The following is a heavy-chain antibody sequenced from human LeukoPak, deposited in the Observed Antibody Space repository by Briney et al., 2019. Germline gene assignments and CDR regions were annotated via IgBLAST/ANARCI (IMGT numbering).Heavy chain of an antibody. CDR1: GGTFSSYA. J-gene: IGHJ6*02. D-gene: IGHD3-22*01. CDR3: ARAARPLYYYDSSGSLSYGMDV. V-gene: IGHV1-69*13. Sequence: SVTVSCKASGGTFSSYAISWVRQAPGQGLEWMGGIIPIFGTANYAQKFQGRVTITADESTSTAYMELSSLRSEDTAVYYCARAARPLYYYDSSGSLSYGMDVWGQGTTVTVSS. CDR2: IIPIFGTA.